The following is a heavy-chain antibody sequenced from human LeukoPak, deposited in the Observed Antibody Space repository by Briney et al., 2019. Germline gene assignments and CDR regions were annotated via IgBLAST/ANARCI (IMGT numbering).Heavy chain of an antibody. D-gene: IGHD1-20*01. CDR2: IGGSGGST. CDR1: GFTFSSYA. CDR3: AKGYNWNTWYYFDY. J-gene: IGHJ4*02. V-gene: IGHV3-23*01. Sequence: GGSLRLSCAASGFTFSSYAMSWVRQAPGKGLEWVSAIGGSGGSTYYADSVKGRFTISRDNSKNTLYLQMNSLRAEDTAVYYCAKGYNWNTWYYFDYWGQGTLVTVSS.